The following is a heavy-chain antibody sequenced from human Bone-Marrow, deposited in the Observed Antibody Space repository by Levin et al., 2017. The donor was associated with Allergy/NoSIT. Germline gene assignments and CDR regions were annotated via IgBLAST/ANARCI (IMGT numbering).Heavy chain of an antibody. V-gene: IGHV4-31*03. CDR2: IYYSGST. D-gene: IGHD3-3*01. CDR1: GGSISSGGYY. CDR3: ARGGFGRSGYYPFDY. J-gene: IGHJ4*02. Sequence: PSETLSLTCTVSGGSISSGGYYWSWIRQHPGTGLEWIGYIYYSGSTYYNPSLKSRVTISVDTSKNQFSLKLSSVTAADTAVYYCARGGFGRSGYYPFDYWGQGTLVTVSS.